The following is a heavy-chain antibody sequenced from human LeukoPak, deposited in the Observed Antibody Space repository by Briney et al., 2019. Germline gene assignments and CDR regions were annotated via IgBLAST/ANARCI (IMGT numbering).Heavy chain of an antibody. CDR2: MYYTGST. CDR1: GGSISSNY. Sequence: PSETLSLTCTVSGGSISSNYWSWIRQPPGKGLEWIGYMYYTGSTNYNPSLKSRVTISGDTSKNQFSLKLSSVTAADTAVYYCTRGRSGRGWYFFDYWGQGTLVTVSS. V-gene: IGHV4-59*01. J-gene: IGHJ4*02. D-gene: IGHD6-19*01. CDR3: TRGRSGRGWYFFDY.